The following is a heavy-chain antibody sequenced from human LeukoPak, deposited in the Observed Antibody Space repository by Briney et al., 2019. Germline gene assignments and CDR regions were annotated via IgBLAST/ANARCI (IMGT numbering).Heavy chain of an antibody. Sequence: SETLTLTCAVSGGSTGSGGYSWSWIRQPPGKGLEWIEYIYHSGSTYYNPSLKSRVTISVDRSKNQFSLKLSSVTAADTAVYYCARVTYGSGSSTNWFDPWGQGTLVTVSS. CDR1: GGSTGSGGYS. CDR2: IYHSGST. CDR3: ARVTYGSGSSTNWFDP. J-gene: IGHJ5*02. V-gene: IGHV4-30-2*01. D-gene: IGHD3-10*01.